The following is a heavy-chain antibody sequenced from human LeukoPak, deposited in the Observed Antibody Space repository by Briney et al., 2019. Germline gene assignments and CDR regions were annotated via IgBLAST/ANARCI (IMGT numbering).Heavy chain of an antibody. CDR3: ARRGYSSGWNRFDY. J-gene: IGHJ4*02. CDR1: GFTFSSYG. CDR2: IRYDGSNK. D-gene: IGHD6-25*01. V-gene: IGHV3-30*02. Sequence: GSLRLSCAASGFTFSSYGMHWVRQAPGKGLEWVAFIRYDGSNKYYADSVKGRFTISRDNSKNSLYLQMNSLRAEDTAVYYCARRGYSSGWNRFDYWGQGTLVTVSS.